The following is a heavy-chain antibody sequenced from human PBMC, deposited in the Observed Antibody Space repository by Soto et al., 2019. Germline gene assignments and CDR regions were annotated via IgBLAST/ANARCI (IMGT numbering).Heavy chain of an antibody. V-gene: IGHV5-51*01. Sequence: PGESLKISCRGFGYSFANYWIGWVRQMPGKGLEWMGIIYPGDSDTRYRPSFQGQVTISADKSISTAYLQWSSLKASDTAMYYCARQSSDEPAFWGQGTLVTVSS. CDR2: IYPGDSDT. CDR3: ARQSSDEPAF. D-gene: IGHD3-10*01. J-gene: IGHJ4*01. CDR1: GYSFANYW.